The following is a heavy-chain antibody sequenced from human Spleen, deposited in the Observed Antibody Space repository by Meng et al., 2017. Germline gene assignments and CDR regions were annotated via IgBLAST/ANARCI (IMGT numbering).Heavy chain of an antibody. D-gene: IGHD6-19*01. V-gene: IGHV4-34*01. CDR3: ARGVAVAGLDY. CDR2: INHSGST. CDR1: GGSFSGYY. Sequence: QVQLQQGGAGLLKPSETLSRTCAGYGGSFSGYYWSWIRQPPGKGLEWIGEINHSGSTNYNPSLKSRVTISVDTSKNQFSLKLSSVTAADTAVYYCARGVAVAGLDYWGQGTLVTVSS. J-gene: IGHJ4*02.